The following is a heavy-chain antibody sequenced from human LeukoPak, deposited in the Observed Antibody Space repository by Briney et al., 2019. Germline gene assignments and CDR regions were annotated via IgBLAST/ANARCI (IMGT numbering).Heavy chain of an antibody. J-gene: IGHJ5*02. Sequence: PSETLSLTCAVYGGSFSGYYWSWIRQPPGKGLEWIGEINHSGSTNYNPSLKSRVTISVDTSKNQFSLKLSSVTAADTAVYYCARGIVVQPSANWFDPWGQGTPVTVSS. D-gene: IGHD2-2*01. CDR3: ARGIVVQPSANWFDP. CDR1: GGSFSGYY. V-gene: IGHV4-34*01. CDR2: INHSGST.